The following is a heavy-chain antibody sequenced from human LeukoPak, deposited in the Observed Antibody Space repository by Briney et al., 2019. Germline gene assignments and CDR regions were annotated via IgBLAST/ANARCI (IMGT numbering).Heavy chain of an antibody. CDR1: GFTFSSYE. CDR3: AGEIRYCSGSKCYLFDY. V-gene: IGHV3-48*03. CDR2: ISSSGSTI. J-gene: IGHJ4*02. D-gene: IGHD2-15*01. Sequence: GGSLRLSCAASGFTFSSYEMNWVRQAPGKGLEWVSYISSSGSTIYYADSVKGRFTISRDNAKNSLYLQMNSLRAEDTAVYYCAGEIRYCSGSKCYLFDYWGQGTLVTVSS.